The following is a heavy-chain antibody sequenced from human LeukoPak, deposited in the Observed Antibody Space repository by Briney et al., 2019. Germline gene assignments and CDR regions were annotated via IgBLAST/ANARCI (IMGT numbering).Heavy chain of an antibody. CDR1: GYTLTELS. D-gene: IGHD6-19*01. CDR3: ATEGIAVAGRSLDY. CDR2: FDPEDGET. V-gene: IGHV1-24*01. Sequence: ASVKVSCKVSGYTLTELSMHWVRQAPGKGLEWMGGFDPEDGETIYAQKFQGRVTMTEDTSTDTAYMELSSLRSEDTAVYYCATEGIAVAGRSLDYWGQGTLVTVSS. J-gene: IGHJ4*02.